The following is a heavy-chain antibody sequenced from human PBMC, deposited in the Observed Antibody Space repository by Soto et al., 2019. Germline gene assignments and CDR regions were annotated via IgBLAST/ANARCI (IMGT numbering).Heavy chain of an antibody. J-gene: IGHJ6*02. CDR2: TYYRSKWYN. CDR1: GDSVSRNSAA. Sequence: PSQTLSLTCAISGDSVSRNSAALNWIRQSPSRGLEWLGRTYYRSKWYNDYAVSVKSRITINPDTSKNQFSLQLNTVTPEDTAVYYCARDRIAVAGITRYGMDVWGQGTTVTVSS. D-gene: IGHD6-19*01. V-gene: IGHV6-1*01. CDR3: ARDRIAVAGITRYGMDV.